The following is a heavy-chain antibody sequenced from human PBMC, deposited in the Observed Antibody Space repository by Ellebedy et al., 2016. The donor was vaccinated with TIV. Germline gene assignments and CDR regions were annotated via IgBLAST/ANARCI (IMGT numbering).Heavy chain of an antibody. CDR3: ARDLTGPTTNFDY. CDR2: ISAYNGNT. CDR1: GYTFTSYG. Sequence: ASVKVSXXASGYTFTSYGTSWVRQAPGQGLEWMGWISAYNGNTKYEQRLQGRVTMTTDTSTSTAYMELRSLRSDDTAVYYCARDLTGPTTNFDYWGQGTLVTVSS. V-gene: IGHV1-18*01. J-gene: IGHJ4*02. D-gene: IGHD1-26*01.